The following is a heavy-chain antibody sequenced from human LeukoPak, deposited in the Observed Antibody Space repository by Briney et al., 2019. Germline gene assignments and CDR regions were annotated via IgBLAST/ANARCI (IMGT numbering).Heavy chain of an antibody. Sequence: SEIPSLTCTVSGGSISGSSYYWGWIRLPPGKGLEWIGRIYYTGSTYYNPSLKSRVTISVDTSKNQFSLNLTSVTAADTAVYYCARQNPLNWFDPWGQGTLVTVSS. V-gene: IGHV4-39*01. CDR3: ARQNPLNWFDP. J-gene: IGHJ5*02. CDR2: IYYTGST. CDR1: GGSISGSSYY.